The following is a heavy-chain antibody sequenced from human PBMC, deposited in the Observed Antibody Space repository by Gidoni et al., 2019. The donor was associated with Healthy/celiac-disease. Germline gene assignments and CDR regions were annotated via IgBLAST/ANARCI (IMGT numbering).Heavy chain of an antibody. D-gene: IGHD5-12*01. Sequence: QVQLVESGGGVVQPGRSLRLSCAASGFTFSSYGMHWVRQAPGKGLEWVAVIWYDGSNKYYADSVKGRFTISRDNSKNTLYLQMNSLRAEDTAVYYCAREKDGYNYHYFDYWGQGTLVTVSS. J-gene: IGHJ4*02. CDR3: AREKDGYNYHYFDY. V-gene: IGHV3-33*01. CDR2: IWYDGSNK. CDR1: GFTFSSYG.